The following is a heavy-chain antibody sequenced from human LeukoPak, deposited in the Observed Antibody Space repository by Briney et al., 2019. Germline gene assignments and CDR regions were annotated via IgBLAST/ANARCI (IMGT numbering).Heavy chain of an antibody. CDR3: ARQDSSGRGGNFDY. V-gene: IGHV3-33*01. D-gene: IGHD3-22*01. CDR2: IWYDGSNK. Sequence: GGSLRLSCAASGFTFSSYGMHWVRQAPGKGLEWVAVIWYDGSNKYYADSVKGRFTISRDNSKNTLYLQMNSLRAEDTAVYYCARQDSSGRGGNFDYWGREPWSPSPQ. J-gene: IGHJ4*02. CDR1: GFTFSSYG.